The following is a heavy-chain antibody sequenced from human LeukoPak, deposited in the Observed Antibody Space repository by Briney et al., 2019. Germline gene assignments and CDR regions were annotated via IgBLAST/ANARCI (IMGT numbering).Heavy chain of an antibody. CDR2: ISTSSSTI. CDR3: ARGRTAYYYYMDV. J-gene: IGHJ6*03. Sequence: RGSLRLSRAASGFTFSSYSMNWVRQAPGKGLEWVSYISTSSSTIYYADSVKGRFTISRDNAKNSLYLQMNSLRAEDTAVYYCARGRTAYYYYMDVWGKGTTVTVSS. V-gene: IGHV3-48*01. D-gene: IGHD6-25*01. CDR1: GFTFSSYS.